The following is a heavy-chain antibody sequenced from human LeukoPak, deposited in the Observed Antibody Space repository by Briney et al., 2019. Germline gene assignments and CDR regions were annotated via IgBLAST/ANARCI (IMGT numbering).Heavy chain of an antibody. CDR1: GFTFSSYA. D-gene: IGHD1-26*01. J-gene: IGHJ4*02. CDR2: ISGSGGST. V-gene: IGHV3-23*01. Sequence: PGGSLRLSCAASGFTFSSYAMNWVRQAPGKGLEWVSAISGSGGSTYYADSVKGRFTISRDNSKNTLYLQMNSLRAEDTAVYYCAKPRKGNSGSYYSSEYYFDYWGQGTLVTVSS. CDR3: AKPRKGNSGSYYSSEYYFDY.